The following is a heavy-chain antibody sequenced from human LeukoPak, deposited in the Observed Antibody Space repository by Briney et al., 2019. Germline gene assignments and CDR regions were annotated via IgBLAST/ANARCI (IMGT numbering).Heavy chain of an antibody. CDR3: AREMATRYYFDY. CDR1: GFTVSSNY. CDR2: IYSGGST. V-gene: IGHV3-66*01. J-gene: IGHJ4*02. Sequence: GGSLRLSCAASGFTVSSNYMSWVRQAPGKGLEWVSVIYSGGSTYYADSVKGRFTISRDSSKNTLYLQMNSLRAEDTAVYYCAREMATRYYFDYWGQGTLVTVSS. D-gene: IGHD5-24*01.